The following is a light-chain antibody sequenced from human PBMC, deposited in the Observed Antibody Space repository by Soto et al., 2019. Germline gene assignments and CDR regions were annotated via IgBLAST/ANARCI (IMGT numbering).Light chain of an antibody. Sequence: QSVLTQPPSASGTPGQRVTISCSGSSSNIGSDYVYWYQQLPGTAPKVFIYMNNQRPSGVPDRFSGSKSGTSASLAISGLRSEDEANYYCAAWDDSLRGFVFGSGTKVTVL. CDR2: MNN. CDR3: AAWDDSLRGFV. CDR1: SSNIGSDY. V-gene: IGLV1-47*01. J-gene: IGLJ1*01.